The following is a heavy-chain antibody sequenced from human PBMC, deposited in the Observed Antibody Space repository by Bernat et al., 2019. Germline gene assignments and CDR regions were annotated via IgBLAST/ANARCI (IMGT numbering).Heavy chain of an antibody. CDR2: ISGSGGST. Sequence: VQLVESGGGLVKPGGSLRLSCAASGFTFSDYYMSWIRQAPGKGLEWVSAISGSGGSTYYADSVKGRFTISRDNSKNTLYLQMNSLRAEDTAVYYCAKEQAGYYAFDIWGQGTMVTVSS. V-gene: IGHV3-23*04. CDR3: AKEQAGYYAFDI. J-gene: IGHJ3*02. CDR1: GFTFSDYY. D-gene: IGHD3-9*01.